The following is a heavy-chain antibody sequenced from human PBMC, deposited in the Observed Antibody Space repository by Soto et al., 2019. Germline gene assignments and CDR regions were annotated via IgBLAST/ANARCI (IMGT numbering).Heavy chain of an antibody. J-gene: IGHJ5*02. CDR2: SSNRGTAI. CDR3: ASSKAYSNGNGYYYVSA. Sequence: GWSLRLSCASSVITFIDYYMSWIRQAPGKGLEWVSCSSNRGTAIYYADSVEGRFTISRDNAKNSLYLQMNSLRAEDTAVYYCASSKAYSNGNGYYYVSAWGQGTLVTVSS. D-gene: IGHD3-22*01. CDR1: VITFIDYY. V-gene: IGHV3-11*01.